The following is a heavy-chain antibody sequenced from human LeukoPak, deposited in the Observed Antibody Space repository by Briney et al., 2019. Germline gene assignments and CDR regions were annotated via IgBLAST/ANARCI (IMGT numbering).Heavy chain of an antibody. V-gene: IGHV4-59*01. CDR1: GGSMSSYY. CDR3: ARVTGPHAFDI. D-gene: IGHD3-9*01. J-gene: IGHJ3*02. CDR2: IYYSGST. Sequence: KTSETLSLTRTVSGGSMSSYYWSWIRQSPGKGLEWIGHIYYSGSTNYHPSLKTRVTISVDTSKNQFSLRLSSVTAADTAVYYCARVTGPHAFDIWGQGTLVTVSS.